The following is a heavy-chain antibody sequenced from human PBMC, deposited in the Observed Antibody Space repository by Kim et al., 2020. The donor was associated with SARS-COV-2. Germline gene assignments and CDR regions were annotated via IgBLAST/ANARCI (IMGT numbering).Heavy chain of an antibody. CDR3: ARALGYSYGEGFYYYYGMDV. V-gene: IGHV3-13*01. J-gene: IGHJ6*02. D-gene: IGHD5-18*01. CDR2: IGTAGDT. Sequence: GGSLRLSCAASGFTFSSYDMHWVRQATGKGLEWVSAIGTAGDTYYPGSVKGRFTISRENAKNSLYLQMNSLRAGDTAVYYCARALGYSYGEGFYYYYGMDVWGQGTTVTVSS. CDR1: GFTFSSYD.